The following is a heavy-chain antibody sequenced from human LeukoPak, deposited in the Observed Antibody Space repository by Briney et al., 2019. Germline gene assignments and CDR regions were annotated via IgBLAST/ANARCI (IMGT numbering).Heavy chain of an antibody. J-gene: IGHJ4*02. D-gene: IGHD5-24*01. CDR2: IYYSGST. CDR3: ARHPKDGYRTEFDY. Sequence: SETLSLTCTVSGGSISSYYWSWIRQPPGKGLEWIGYIYYSGSTNYNPSLKSRVTISVDTSKNQFSLKLSSVTAADTAVYYCARHPKDGYRTEFDYWGQGTLVTVSS. CDR1: GGSISSYY. V-gene: IGHV4-59*08.